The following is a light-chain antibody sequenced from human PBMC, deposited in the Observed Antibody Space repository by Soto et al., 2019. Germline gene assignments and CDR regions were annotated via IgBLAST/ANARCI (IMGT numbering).Light chain of an antibody. V-gene: IGKV3-15*01. CDR2: GAS. Sequence: EILLTQSPGTLSLSPGGGATLSCRGSQTVTSKYLAWYQKKPGKAPRLLIYGASTRATGIPARLSGSGYGTELTITISSMQPEDFEVYYCQQYNNWPRTFGQGTQVDIK. CDR1: QTVTSK. J-gene: IGKJ1*01. CDR3: QQYNNWPRT.